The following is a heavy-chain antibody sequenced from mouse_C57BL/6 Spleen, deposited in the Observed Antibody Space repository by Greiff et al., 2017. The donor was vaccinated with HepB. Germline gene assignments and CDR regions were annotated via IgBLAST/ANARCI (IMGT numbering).Heavy chain of an antibody. J-gene: IGHJ2*01. D-gene: IGHD1-1*01. Sequence: QVQLQQSGAELVKPGASVKMSCKASGYTFTTYPIEWMKQNHGKSLEWIGNFHPYNDDTKYNEKFKGKATLTVEKSSSTVYLELSRLSSDDSAVYYCARRDYYGSSYEGGYFDYGGQGTTLTVSS. V-gene: IGHV1-47*01. CDR1: GYTFTTYP. CDR2: FHPYNDDT. CDR3: ARRDYYGSSYEGGYFDY.